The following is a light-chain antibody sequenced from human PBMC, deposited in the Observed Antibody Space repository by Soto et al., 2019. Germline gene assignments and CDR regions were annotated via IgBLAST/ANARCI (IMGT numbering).Light chain of an antibody. CDR1: QTVSSRY. V-gene: IGKV3D-20*02. Sequence: ILLTQSPGTLSLSSPERATLSCRTSQTVSSRYLAWYQQRTRQAPPLLIYSTSSTGTGVPGRFSGSGAGTDFTLTISRLEPEDFVVYYCQQRSNWPPWRFGQGTRV. CDR2: STS. J-gene: IGKJ1*01. CDR3: QQRSNWPPWR.